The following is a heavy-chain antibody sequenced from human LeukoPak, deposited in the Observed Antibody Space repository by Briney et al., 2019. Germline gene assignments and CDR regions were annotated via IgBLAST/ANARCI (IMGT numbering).Heavy chain of an antibody. V-gene: IGHV3-NL1*01. D-gene: IGHD6-19*01. CDR2: IYSGGST. CDR1: GFTFSSYG. Sequence: GGSLRLSCAASGFTFSSYGMHWVRQAPGKGLKWVSVIYSGGSTYYEDSVKGRFTISRDNSKNTLYLQMNSLRAEDTAVYNCARDGLGSGWPSDLDYWGQGTLDTVSS. CDR3: ARDGLGSGWPSDLDY. J-gene: IGHJ4*02.